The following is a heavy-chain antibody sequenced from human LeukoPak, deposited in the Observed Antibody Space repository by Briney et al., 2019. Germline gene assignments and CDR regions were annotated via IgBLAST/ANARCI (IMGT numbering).Heavy chain of an antibody. Sequence: GASVKVSCKASGYTFTGYYMHWVRQAPGQGLEWMGWINPNSGGTNYAQKFQGRVTMTRDTSTSTVYMELSSLRSEDTAVYYCARDSSSWYYFDYWGQGTLVTVSS. CDR2: INPNSGGT. D-gene: IGHD6-13*01. J-gene: IGHJ4*02. CDR3: ARDSSSWYYFDY. CDR1: GYTFTGYY. V-gene: IGHV1-2*02.